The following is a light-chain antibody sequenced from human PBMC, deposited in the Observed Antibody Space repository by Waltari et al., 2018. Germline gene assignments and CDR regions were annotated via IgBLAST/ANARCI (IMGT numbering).Light chain of an antibody. Sequence: QSALTQPASVSGSPGQSITIACTGTTYDIGYYDYLSWYHQHLGRAPKLIIYDVRERPSGVSDRFSGSKSGNTASLIISGLQADDEADYYCSSHTTRSTWVFGGGTKLTVL. CDR1: TYDIGYYDY. CDR2: DVR. CDR3: SSHTTRSTWV. V-gene: IGLV2-14*03. J-gene: IGLJ3*02.